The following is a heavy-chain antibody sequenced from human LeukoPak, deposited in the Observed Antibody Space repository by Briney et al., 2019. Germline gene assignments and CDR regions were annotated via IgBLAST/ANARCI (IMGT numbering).Heavy chain of an antibody. J-gene: IGHJ6*03. CDR3: TRTDQYCSSTSCAYYYMDV. CDR1: GFTFGDYA. Sequence: GGSLRLSCTASGFTFGDYAMSWVRQAPGKGLEWVGFIRSKAYGGTTEYAASVKGRFTISRDDSKSIAYLQMNSLKTEDTAVYYGTRTDQYCSSTSCAYYYMDVWGKGTTVTVSS. V-gene: IGHV3-49*04. D-gene: IGHD2-2*01. CDR2: IRSKAYGGTT.